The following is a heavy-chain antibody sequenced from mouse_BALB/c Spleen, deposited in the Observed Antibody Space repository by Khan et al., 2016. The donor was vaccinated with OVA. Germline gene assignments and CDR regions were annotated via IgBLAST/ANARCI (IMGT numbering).Heavy chain of an antibody. D-gene: IGHD1-1*01. CDR1: GFTFSSYG. CDR3: ATSYFYGYYFDY. J-gene: IGHJ2*01. CDR2: ISGDSNTI. V-gene: IGHV5-17*02. Sequence: EVELVESGGDLVQPGGSRKLSCAASGFTFSSYGMHWVRQAPEKGLEWVAYISGDSNTIYYADTVKGRFTISRDNHRNTLLLQMTSLMSEDTAMYYCATSYFYGYYFDYWGPGTTLTVSS.